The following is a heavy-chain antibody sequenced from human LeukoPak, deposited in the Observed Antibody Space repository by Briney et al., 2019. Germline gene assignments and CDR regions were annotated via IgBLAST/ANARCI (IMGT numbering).Heavy chain of an antibody. J-gene: IGHJ4*02. D-gene: IGHD2-2*01. Sequence: GGSLRLSCAASGFTFSDYYMSWIRQAPGKGLEWVSYISSSGSTIYYADSVKGRFTISRDNAKNSLYLQMNSLRAEDTAVYYCASLVVPAAATPFFDYWGQGTLVTVSS. V-gene: IGHV3-11*01. CDR3: ASLVVPAAATPFFDY. CDR1: GFTFSDYY. CDR2: ISSSGSTI.